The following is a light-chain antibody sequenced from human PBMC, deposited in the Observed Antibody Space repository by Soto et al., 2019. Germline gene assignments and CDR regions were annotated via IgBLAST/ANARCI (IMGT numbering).Light chain of an antibody. CDR1: QSISSW. V-gene: IGKV1-5*01. J-gene: IGKJ2*01. Sequence: DIQMTQSPSTLSASVADRVTITCRASQSISSWLAWYQQKPGKAPKLLIYDASSLESGVPSRFSGSGSGTEFTLTISSLQPDDFATYYCQQYNSYLYTFGQGTKLEIK. CDR3: QQYNSYLYT. CDR2: DAS.